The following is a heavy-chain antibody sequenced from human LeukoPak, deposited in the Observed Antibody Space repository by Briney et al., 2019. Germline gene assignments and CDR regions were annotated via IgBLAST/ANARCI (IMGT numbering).Heavy chain of an antibody. Sequence: GASVKVSCKASGGTFSSYAISWVRQAPGQGLEWMGGIIPIFGTANYAQKFQGRVTITADESTSTAYMELSSLRSEDTAVYYCARQRGYSYGFDYWGQGTLVTVSS. CDR2: IIPIFGTA. CDR3: ARQRGYSYGFDY. V-gene: IGHV1-69*13. J-gene: IGHJ4*02. D-gene: IGHD5-18*01. CDR1: GGTFSSYA.